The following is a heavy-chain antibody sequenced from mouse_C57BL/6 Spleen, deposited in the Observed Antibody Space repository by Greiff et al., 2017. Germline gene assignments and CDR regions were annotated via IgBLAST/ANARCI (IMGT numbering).Heavy chain of an antibody. Sequence: QVQLKQPGAELVKPGASVKLSCKASGYTFTSYWMHWVKQRPGRGLEWIGRIDPNSGGTKYNEKFKSKATLTVDKPSSTAYMQLSSLTSEDSAVYYCAREPIYYGNYAYAMDYWGQGTSVTVSS. CDR2: IDPNSGGT. V-gene: IGHV1-72*01. CDR3: AREPIYYGNYAYAMDY. D-gene: IGHD2-1*01. J-gene: IGHJ4*01. CDR1: GYTFTSYW.